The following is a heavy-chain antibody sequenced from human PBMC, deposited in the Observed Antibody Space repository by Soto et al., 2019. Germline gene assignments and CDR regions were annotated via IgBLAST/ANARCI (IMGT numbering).Heavy chain of an antibody. D-gene: IGHD5-12*01. CDR1: GGSISNYY. CDR3: ARRVVATTTNWFDP. CDR2: VSWIGST. V-gene: IGHV4-59*01. J-gene: IGHJ5*02. Sequence: SETLSLTCTVSGGSISNYYWSWIRQPPGRGLEWIGYVSWIGSTTYNPSLKSRVTISLDTSTNQFSLELSFVTAADTAVYYCARRVVATTTNWFDPWGQGTLVTVSS.